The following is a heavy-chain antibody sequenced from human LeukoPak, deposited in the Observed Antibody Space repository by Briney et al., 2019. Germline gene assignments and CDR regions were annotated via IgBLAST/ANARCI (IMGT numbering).Heavy chain of an antibody. CDR2: IWYDGSNK. V-gene: IGHV3-33*01. CDR3: VPDGVLTEPSWGSFDY. J-gene: IGHJ4*02. D-gene: IGHD3-9*01. Sequence: GRSLRLSCAASGFTFSSYGMHWVRQAPGKGLEWVAVIWYDGSNKYYADSVKGRFTISRDNSKNTLYLQMNSLRAEDTAVYYCVPDGVLTEPSWGSFDYWGQGTLVTVSS. CDR1: GFTFSSYG.